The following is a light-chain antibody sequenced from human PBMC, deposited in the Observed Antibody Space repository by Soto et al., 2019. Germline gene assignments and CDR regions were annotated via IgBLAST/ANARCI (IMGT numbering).Light chain of an antibody. CDR3: AAWDDSLNGFFV. V-gene: IGLV1-44*01. J-gene: IGLJ1*01. Sequence: QSVLTQPPSASGTPGQGVTVSCSGSSSNIGINTVNWYQHLPGTAPKLLIYNSDQRPSGVPDRISSSKSGTSASLAIGGLQSEDEADYYCAAWDDSLNGFFVFGTGTKVTVL. CDR2: NSD. CDR1: SSNIGINT.